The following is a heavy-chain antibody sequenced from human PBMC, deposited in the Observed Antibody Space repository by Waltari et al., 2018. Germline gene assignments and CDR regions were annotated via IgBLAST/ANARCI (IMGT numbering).Heavy chain of an antibody. D-gene: IGHD1-26*01. CDR2: ISPSSNTI. CDR3: ARWVLPIDY. V-gene: IGHV3-48*03. CDR1: GFSFSNYE. J-gene: IGHJ4*02. Sequence: VQLVESGGGLVLPGGSLRLSCAAYGFSFSNYEMTWVRQAPGKGLEWLSYISPSSNTIYYADSVKGRFSISRDNAKNSLFLQMNGLRAEDTAVYYCARWVLPIDYWGLGTLVTVSS.